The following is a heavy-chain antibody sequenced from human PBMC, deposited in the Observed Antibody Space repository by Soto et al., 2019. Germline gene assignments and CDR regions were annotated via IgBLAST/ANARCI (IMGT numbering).Heavy chain of an antibody. CDR1: GFTFSSYW. J-gene: IGHJ4*02. V-gene: IGHV3-74*01. Sequence: EVQLVESGGDLVQPGGSLRLSCAASGFTFSSYWMHWVRQAPGEGLVWVSRINTDGSSTSYADSVKGRFTISRENAKNTLYLQMNSLRTEDTAMYYCARQASFDYWGRGTLVTVSS. CDR2: INTDGSST. CDR3: ARQASFDY.